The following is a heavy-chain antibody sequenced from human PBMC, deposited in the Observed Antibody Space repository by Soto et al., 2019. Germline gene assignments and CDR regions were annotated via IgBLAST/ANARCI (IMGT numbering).Heavy chain of an antibody. D-gene: IGHD2-15*01. CDR3: ARDLEVVAATPISVY. CDR1: GYTFTSYY. CDR2: INPSGGST. V-gene: IGHV1-46*03. J-gene: IGHJ4*02. Sequence: ASVKVSCKASGYTFTSYYMHWVRQAPGQGLDWMGIINPSGGSTSYAQKFQGRVTMTRDTSTSTVYMELSSLRSEDTAVYYCARDLEVVAATPISVYWGQGTLVTVSS.